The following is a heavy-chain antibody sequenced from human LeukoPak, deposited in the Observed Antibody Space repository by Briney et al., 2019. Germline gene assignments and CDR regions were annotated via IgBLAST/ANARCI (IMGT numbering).Heavy chain of an antibody. Sequence: PGRSLRLSCAAAGFTFDDYAMHWVRQAPGKGLEWVSGISWNSGSIGYADSVKGRFTISRDNAKNSLYLQMNSLRAEDMALYYCAKSHSSGWYEVGTAIDYWGQGTLVTVSS. V-gene: IGHV3-9*03. D-gene: IGHD6-19*01. CDR1: GFTFDDYA. CDR3: AKSHSSGWYEVGTAIDY. J-gene: IGHJ4*02. CDR2: ISWNSGSI.